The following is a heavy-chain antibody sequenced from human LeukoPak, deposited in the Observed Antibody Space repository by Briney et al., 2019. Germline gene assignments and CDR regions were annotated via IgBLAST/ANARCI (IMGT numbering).Heavy chain of an antibody. CDR3: ARGGSTSSKLRYFDWLGSREATNWFDP. Sequence: SETLSLTCAVSGGSISSGGYSWSWLRQPPGKGLEWIGYIYHSGSTYYNPSLKSRVTISVDRSKSQFSLKLSSVTAADTAVYYCARGGSTSSKLRYFDWLGSREATNWFDPWGQGTLVTVSS. V-gene: IGHV4-30-2*01. CDR1: GGSISSGGYS. CDR2: IYHSGST. D-gene: IGHD3-9*01. J-gene: IGHJ5*02.